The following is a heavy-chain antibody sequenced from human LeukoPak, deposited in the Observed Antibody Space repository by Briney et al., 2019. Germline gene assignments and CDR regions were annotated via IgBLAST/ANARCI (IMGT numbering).Heavy chain of an antibody. CDR3: ARDNDWAFDH. V-gene: IGHV3-48*01. J-gene: IGHJ4*02. D-gene: IGHD1-1*01. CDR2: IRSDTDDT. Sequence: PGGSLRLSCAASGFTFSTYPMTWVRLAPGKGLEWVANIRSDTDDTYYGDSVKGRFTISRDNGKNSLYLQMNSLRAEDTAVYYCARDNDWAFDHWGQGTLVTVSS. CDR1: GFTFSTYP.